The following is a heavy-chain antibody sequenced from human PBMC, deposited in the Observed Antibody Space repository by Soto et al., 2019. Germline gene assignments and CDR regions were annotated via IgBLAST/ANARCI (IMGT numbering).Heavy chain of an antibody. J-gene: IGHJ6*02. D-gene: IGHD6-13*01. CDR1: GGSISSYY. Sequence: SETLSLTCTVSGGSISSYYWSWIRQPPGKGLEWIGYIYYSGSTNYNPSLKSRVTISVDTSKNQFSLKLSSVTAADTAVYYCARFRAAGTRDPYDYGMDVWGQGTMVTVSS. V-gene: IGHV4-59*01. CDR2: IYYSGST. CDR3: ARFRAAGTRDPYDYGMDV.